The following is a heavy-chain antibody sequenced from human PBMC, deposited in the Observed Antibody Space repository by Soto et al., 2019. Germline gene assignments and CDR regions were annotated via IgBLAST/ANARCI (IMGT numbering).Heavy chain of an antibody. J-gene: IGHJ4*02. CDR1: GFTFSSYS. Sequence: EVQLVESGGGLVKPGGSLRLSCAASGFTFSSYSMNWVRQAPGKGLEWVSSISSSSSYIYYADSVKGRFTISRDNAKNSLYLQMNNLRAEDTAVYYCARFWFGDSHVDYWGQGTLVTVSS. CDR3: ARFWFGDSHVDY. V-gene: IGHV3-21*01. D-gene: IGHD3-10*01. CDR2: ISSSSSYI.